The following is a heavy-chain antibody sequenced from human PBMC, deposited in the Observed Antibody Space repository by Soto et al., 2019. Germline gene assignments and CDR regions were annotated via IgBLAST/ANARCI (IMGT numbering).Heavy chain of an antibody. CDR2: ISGYNGNT. J-gene: IGHJ4*02. Sequence: GASVKVSCKASGYTFRSYGISWVRQAPGQGLEWMGWISGYNGNTHYSQKFQGRVTMTTDTSTTTAYKELRSLRSDDTAVYYCARGTYYLDSWGRGTLVTVSS. D-gene: IGHD3-16*01. CDR1: GYTFRSYG. CDR3: ARGTYYLDS. V-gene: IGHV1-18*01.